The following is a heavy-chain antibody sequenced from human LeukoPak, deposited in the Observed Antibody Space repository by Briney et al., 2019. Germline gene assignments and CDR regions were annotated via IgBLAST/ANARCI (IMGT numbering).Heavy chain of an antibody. CDR3: ARDHTVAGLDY. CDR1: GFTFSDYY. J-gene: IGHJ4*02. V-gene: IGHV3-11*05. D-gene: IGHD6-19*01. CDR2: KSSSSSSYT. Sequence: GGSLRLSCAASGFTFSDYYMSWIRQAPGKGLEWVSYKSSSSSSYTNYADSVKGRFIISSDNAKNSLYLQMNSLRAEDTAVYYCARDHTVAGLDYWGQGTLVTVSS.